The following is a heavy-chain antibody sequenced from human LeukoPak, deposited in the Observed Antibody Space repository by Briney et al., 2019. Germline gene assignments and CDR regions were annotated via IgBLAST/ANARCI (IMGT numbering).Heavy chain of an antibody. CDR1: GYTFTGYY. D-gene: IGHD2-21*02. J-gene: IGHJ4*02. CDR3: ARIKGELRDYYTDY. CDR2: INPNSGAT. Sequence: GASVKVSCKASGYTFTGYYMHWVRQAPGQGLEWMGLINPNSGATNYAQKFQGRVTMTRDTSISTAYMELSRLRSDDTAVYYCARIKGELRDYYTDYWGQGTLVTVSS. V-gene: IGHV1-2*06.